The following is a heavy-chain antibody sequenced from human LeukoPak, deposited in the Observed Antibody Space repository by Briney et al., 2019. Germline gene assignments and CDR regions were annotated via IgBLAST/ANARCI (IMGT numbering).Heavy chain of an antibody. D-gene: IGHD3-10*01. V-gene: IGHV1-69*01. CDR2: IIPIFGTA. CDR3: AKVPKLPSISMIRGVRVPYYMDV. CDR1: GGTFSSYA. J-gene: IGHJ6*03. Sequence: GSSVKVSCKASGGTFSSYAISWVRQAPGQGLEWMGGIIPIFGTANYAQKFQGRVTITADESTSTAYMELSSLRSEDTAVYYCAKVPKLPSISMIRGVRVPYYMDVWGKGTTVTISS.